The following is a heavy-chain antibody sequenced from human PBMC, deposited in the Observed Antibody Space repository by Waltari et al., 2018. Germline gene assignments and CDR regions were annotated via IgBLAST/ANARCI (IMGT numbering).Heavy chain of an antibody. CDR3: ARDLGVGGGMDV. J-gene: IGHJ6*02. CDR1: GGSISSGDYY. V-gene: IGHV4-30-4*08. Sequence: QVQLQESGPGLVKPSQTLSLTCTVSGGSISSGDYYWSWIRQPPGKGLEWIGYIYYSGSTYSNPSLKSRVTISVDTSKNQFSLKRSSVTAADTAVYYCARDLGVGGGMDVWGQGTTVTVSS. CDR2: IYYSGST. D-gene: IGHD2-15*01.